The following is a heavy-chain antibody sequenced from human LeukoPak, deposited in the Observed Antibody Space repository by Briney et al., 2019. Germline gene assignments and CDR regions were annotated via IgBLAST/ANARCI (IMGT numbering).Heavy chain of an antibody. CDR3: ARDHQGYSSSWYRWFDP. J-gene: IGHJ5*02. CDR2: IWYDGSNK. V-gene: IGHV3-33*01. D-gene: IGHD6-13*01. CDR1: GFTFSSYG. Sequence: GGSLRLSCAASGFTFSSYGMHWVRQAPRKGLERVSVIWYDGSNKYYADSVKGRFTISRDNSKNTLYLQMNSLRAEDTAVYYCARDHQGYSSSWYRWFDPWGQGTLVTVSS.